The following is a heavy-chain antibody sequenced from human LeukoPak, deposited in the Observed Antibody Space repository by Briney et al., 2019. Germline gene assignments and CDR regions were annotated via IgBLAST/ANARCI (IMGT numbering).Heavy chain of an antibody. J-gene: IGHJ4*02. CDR1: GFSFSTYA. V-gene: IGHV3-21*06. Sequence: GGSLRLSCTASGFSFSTYAMTWVRQAPGKGLEWISSMTSGSRYIYYADSVRGRFTISRDNAKNSLYLLMDNLRAEDTAIYYCARDRPTGASRVFVVQWGQGTPVTVSS. CDR3: ARDRPTGASRVFVVQ. D-gene: IGHD2-15*01. CDR2: MTSGSRYI.